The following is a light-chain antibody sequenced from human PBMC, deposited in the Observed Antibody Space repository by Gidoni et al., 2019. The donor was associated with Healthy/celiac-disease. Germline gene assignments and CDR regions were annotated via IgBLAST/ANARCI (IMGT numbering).Light chain of an antibody. CDR2: LEGSGSY. V-gene: IGLV4-60*03. CDR3: ATEDSNTHV. Sequence: QPVLTPSSPPSASLGSSVTPTCTLSSGHSSYIIAWHQQQPGKAPRDFMKLEGSGSYNKGSGVPDRFSGSSSWADRYLTISNLQSEDEADYYCATEDSNTHVFGTGTKVTVL. CDR1: SGHSSYI. J-gene: IGLJ1*01.